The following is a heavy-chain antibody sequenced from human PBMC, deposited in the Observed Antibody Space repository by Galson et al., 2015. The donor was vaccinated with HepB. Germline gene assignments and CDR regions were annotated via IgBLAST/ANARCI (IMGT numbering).Heavy chain of an antibody. V-gene: IGHV3-30*18. Sequence: SLRLSCAASGFTFSSYGMHWVRQAPGKGLEWVAVVSYDGSNKYYADSVKGRFTISRDNSKNTLYLQMNSLRAEDTAVYYCAKDLNDNVWGSYRAFYYYYYVMDVWGQGTTVTVSS. CDR1: GFTFSSYG. J-gene: IGHJ6*02. CDR3: AKDLNDNVWGSYRAFYYYYYVMDV. D-gene: IGHD3-16*02. CDR2: VSYDGSNK.